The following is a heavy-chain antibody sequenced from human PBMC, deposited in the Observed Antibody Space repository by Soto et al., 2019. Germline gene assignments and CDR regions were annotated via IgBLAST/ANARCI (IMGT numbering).Heavy chain of an antibody. V-gene: IGHV4-59*08. D-gene: IGHD1-20*01. Sequence: PSETLSLTCTVSGGSISSYYWSWIRQPPGKGLEWIGYIYYSGSTNYNPSLKSRVTISVDTSKNQFSLKLSSVTAADTAVYYCARHISSRSSLDDWGQGTLVTVSS. CDR3: ARHISSRSSLDD. J-gene: IGHJ4*02. CDR1: GGSISSYY. CDR2: IYYSGST.